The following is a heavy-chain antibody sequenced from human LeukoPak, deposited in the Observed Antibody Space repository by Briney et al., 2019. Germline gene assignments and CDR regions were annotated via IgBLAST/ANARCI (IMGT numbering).Heavy chain of an antibody. V-gene: IGHV3-30-3*01. CDR2: ISYDGSNK. Sequence: GGSLRLSCAASGFTFSSYAMHWVRQAPGKGLEWVAVISYDGSNKYYADSVKGRFTISRDNSKNTLYLQMNSLRAEDTAVYYCARSYSGSYPTDYWGQGTLVTVSS. CDR3: ARSYSGSYPTDY. J-gene: IGHJ4*02. D-gene: IGHD1-26*01. CDR1: GFTFSSYA.